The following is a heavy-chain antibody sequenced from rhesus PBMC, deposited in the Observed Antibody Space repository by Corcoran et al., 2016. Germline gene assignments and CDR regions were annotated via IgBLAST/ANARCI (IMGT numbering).Heavy chain of an antibody. CDR3: ARGRIAYDY. V-gene: IGHV4-65*01. Sequence: QVQLQESGPGLVKPSETLSLTCAVSGGSVSSSNCWSWIRQPPGKGQEWIGYISGSSGSNYYNPSLKSRVTISTGTSKNQFSLKLSSVAAADTAVYYCARGRIAYDYWGQGVLVTVSS. CDR1: GGSVSSSNC. D-gene: IGHD1-1-1*01. CDR2: ISGSSGSN. J-gene: IGHJ4*01.